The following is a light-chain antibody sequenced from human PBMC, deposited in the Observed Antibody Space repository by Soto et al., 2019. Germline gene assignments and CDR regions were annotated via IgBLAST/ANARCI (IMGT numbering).Light chain of an antibody. J-gene: IGKJ4*01. V-gene: IGKV3-15*01. CDR3: QQYDNWPLT. CDR1: QSVSSK. Sequence: EIVMTQSPATLSVSPGERATLSCRASQSVSSKLAWYQQKPGQAPRLLIYGASTRATGSPARFSGNGSGTELTLTISSLQSEDFAVYYCQQYDNWPLTLGGGTKVEIK. CDR2: GAS.